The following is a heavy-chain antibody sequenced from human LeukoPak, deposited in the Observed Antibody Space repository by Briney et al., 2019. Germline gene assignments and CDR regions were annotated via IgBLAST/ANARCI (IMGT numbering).Heavy chain of an antibody. CDR1: GGSISSYY. CDR2: IYYSGST. V-gene: IGHV4-59*01. Sequence: SETLSLTCTVSGGSISSYYWSWIRQPPGKGLEWIGYIYYSGSTNYNPSLKSRVTISVDTSKNQFSLKLSSVTAADTAVYYCAREYYGSGSHHFDYWGQGTLVTVSS. J-gene: IGHJ4*02. CDR3: AREYYGSGSHHFDY. D-gene: IGHD3-10*01.